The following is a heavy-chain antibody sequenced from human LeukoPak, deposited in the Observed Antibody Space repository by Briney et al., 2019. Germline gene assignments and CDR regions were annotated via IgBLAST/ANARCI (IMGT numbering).Heavy chain of an antibody. V-gene: IGHV3-11*04. J-gene: IGHJ5*02. CDR1: GFTFSDYY. CDR3: ARDALRVNDFWSGYRNWFDP. D-gene: IGHD3-3*01. CDR2: ISSSGSTI. Sequence: GGTLRLSCAASGFTFSDYYMSWIRQAPGKGLEWVSYISSSGSTIYYADSVKGRFTISRDNAKNSLYLQMNSLRAEDTAVYYCARDALRVNDFWSGYRNWFDPWGQGTLVTVSS.